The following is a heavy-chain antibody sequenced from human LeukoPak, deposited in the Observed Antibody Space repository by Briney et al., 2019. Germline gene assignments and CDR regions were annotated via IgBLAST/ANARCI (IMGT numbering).Heavy chain of an antibody. CDR2: IIPIFGTA. J-gene: IGHJ4*02. CDR3: ASVTRGYSGYDYEGFDY. V-gene: IGHV1-69*13. D-gene: IGHD5-12*01. Sequence: GASVKVSCKASGGTFSSYAISWVRQAPGQGLEWMGGIIPIFGTANYAQKFQGRVTITADESTSTAYMELSSLRSEDTAVYYCASVTRGYSGYDYEGFDYWGQGTLVTVSS. CDR1: GGTFSSYA.